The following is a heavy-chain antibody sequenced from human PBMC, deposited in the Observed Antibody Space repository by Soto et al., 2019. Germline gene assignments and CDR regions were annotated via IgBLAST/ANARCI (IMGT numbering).Heavy chain of an antibody. CDR2: FDPEDGET. V-gene: IGHV1-24*01. CDR1: GYTLTELS. CDR3: ATQSLRGYSYGFFDY. D-gene: IGHD5-18*01. Sequence: ASVKVSCKVSGYTLTELSMHWVRQAPGKGLEWMGGFDPEDGETIYAQKFQGRVTMTEDTSTDTAYMELSSLRSEDTAVYYCATQSLRGYSYGFFDYWGQGTLVTVSS. J-gene: IGHJ4*02.